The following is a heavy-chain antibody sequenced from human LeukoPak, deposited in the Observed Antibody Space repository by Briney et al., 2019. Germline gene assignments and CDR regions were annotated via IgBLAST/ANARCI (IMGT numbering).Heavy chain of an antibody. CDR3: AREGSRSGSYYPNYYYYYYMDV. CDR2: MNPNSGNT. D-gene: IGHD3-10*01. J-gene: IGHJ6*03. V-gene: IGHV1-8*01. CDR1: GYTFTSYD. Sequence: ASVKVSCKASGYTFTSYDINWVRQATGQGLEWMGWMNPNSGNTGYAQKFQGRVTMTRNTSISTAYMELSSLRSEDTAVYYCAREGSRSGSYYPNYYYYYYMDVWGKGTTVTVSS.